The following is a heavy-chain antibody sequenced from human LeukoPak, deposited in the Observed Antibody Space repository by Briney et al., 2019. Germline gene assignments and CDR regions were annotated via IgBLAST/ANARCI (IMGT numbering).Heavy chain of an antibody. CDR1: GFTFSNYS. V-gene: IGHV3-48*04. Sequence: GGSLRLSCAASGFTFSNYSMNWVRQAPGKGLEWVSYITSSSTVYAGSVKGRFTISRDNAKNSLFLQMNSLRAEDTAVYYCARDCSGPKCYFIDYWGQGALVTVSS. J-gene: IGHJ4*02. D-gene: IGHD2-15*01. CDR2: ITSSSTV. CDR3: ARDCSGPKCYFIDY.